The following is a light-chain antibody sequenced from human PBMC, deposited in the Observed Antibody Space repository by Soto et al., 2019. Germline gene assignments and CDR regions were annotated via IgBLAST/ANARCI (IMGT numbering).Light chain of an antibody. CDR1: QSVSYSSNNKNY. V-gene: IGKV4-1*01. CDR2: WAS. Sequence: DIVMTQSPDSLAVSLGERATINCKSSQSVSYSSNNKNYLAWYQQKPGQPPKLLIYWASTRESGVPDRFSGSGSGTDFTLTISSLQAEDVAVYYCQQYYSTPRTFGQGTKVDI. J-gene: IGKJ1*01. CDR3: QQYYSTPRT.